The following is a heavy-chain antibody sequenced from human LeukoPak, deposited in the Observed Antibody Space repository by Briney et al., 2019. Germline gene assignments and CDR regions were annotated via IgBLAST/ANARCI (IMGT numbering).Heavy chain of an antibody. CDR2: ISYDGPNK. D-gene: IGHD5-18*01. CDR1: GFTFNSYG. Sequence: PGGSLRLSCAASGFTFNSYGMHWVRQAPGKGLEWVAVISYDGPNKYYADSVKGRFTISRDDSKSTLYLQMNSLRPEDTAVYYCAKEKLPSGYSFLTDYWGEGPLVTVSS. J-gene: IGHJ4*02. V-gene: IGHV3-30*18. CDR3: AKEKLPSGYSFLTDY.